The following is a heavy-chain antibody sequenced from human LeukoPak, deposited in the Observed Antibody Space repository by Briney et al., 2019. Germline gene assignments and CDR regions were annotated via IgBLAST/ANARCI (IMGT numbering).Heavy chain of an antibody. CDR1: GGSISSYY. CDR3: ARDGGMGIAATGVDY. J-gene: IGHJ4*02. CDR2: IYTSGST. D-gene: IGHD6-13*01. V-gene: IGHV4-4*07. Sequence: SETLSLTCTVSGGSISSYYWSWIRQPAGKGLEWIGRIYTSGSTNYNPSLKSRVTISVDKSKNQFSLKLSSVTAADTAVYYCARDGGMGIAATGVDYWGQGALVTVSS.